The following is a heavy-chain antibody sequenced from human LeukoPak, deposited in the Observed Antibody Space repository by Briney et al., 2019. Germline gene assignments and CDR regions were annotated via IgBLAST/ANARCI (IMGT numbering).Heavy chain of an antibody. CDR1: GFTFSSYA. V-gene: IGHV3-23*01. CDR2: ISGSGGST. CDR3: TPYCSSTSCARFDY. Sequence: PGGSLRFSCAASGFTFSSYAMSWVRQAPGKGLEWVSAISGSGGSTYYADSVKGRFTISRDNSKNTLYLQMNSLRAEDTAVYYCTPYCSSTSCARFDYWGQGTLVTVSS. D-gene: IGHD2-2*01. J-gene: IGHJ4*02.